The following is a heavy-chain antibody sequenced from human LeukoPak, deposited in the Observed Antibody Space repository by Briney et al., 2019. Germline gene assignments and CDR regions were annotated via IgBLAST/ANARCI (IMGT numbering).Heavy chain of an antibody. D-gene: IGHD3-10*01. V-gene: IGHV3-23*01. Sequence: GGSLRLSCAASGFTFSSYAMSWVRQAPGKGLEWVSAISGSGGSTYYADSVKGRFTISRDNSKNTLYLQMNSLRAENTAVYYCAKDILGSGSYAAWDYWGQGTLVTVSS. CDR3: AKDILGSGSYAAWDY. J-gene: IGHJ4*02. CDR1: GFTFSSYA. CDR2: ISGSGGST.